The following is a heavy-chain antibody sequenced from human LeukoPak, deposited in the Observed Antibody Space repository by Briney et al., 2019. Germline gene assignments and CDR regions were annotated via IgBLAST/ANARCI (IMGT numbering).Heavy chain of an antibody. CDR3: ARVVDPDFWSDSPWFDP. CDR2: INHSGST. V-gene: IGHV4-34*01. J-gene: IGHJ5*02. CDR1: GGSFSGYY. D-gene: IGHD3-3*01. Sequence: SETLSLTCAVYGGSFSGYYWSWIRQPPGKGLEWIGEINHSGSTNYNPSLKSRVTISVDTSKNQFSLKLSSVTAADTAVYYCARVVDPDFWSDSPWFDPWGQGTLVTVSS.